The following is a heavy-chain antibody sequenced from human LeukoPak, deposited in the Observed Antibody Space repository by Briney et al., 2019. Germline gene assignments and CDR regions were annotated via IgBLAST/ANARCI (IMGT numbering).Heavy chain of an antibody. CDR1: GGSISSYY. CDR3: ARDYDYVWGSYRSDY. D-gene: IGHD3-16*02. V-gene: IGHV4-59*12. Sequence: SETLSLTCTVSGGSISSYYWSWIRQPPGKGLEWIGYIYYSGSTNYNPSLKSRVTMSVDTSKNQFSLKLSSVTAADTAVYYCARDYDYVWGSYRSDYWGQGTLVTVSS. J-gene: IGHJ4*02. CDR2: IYYSGST.